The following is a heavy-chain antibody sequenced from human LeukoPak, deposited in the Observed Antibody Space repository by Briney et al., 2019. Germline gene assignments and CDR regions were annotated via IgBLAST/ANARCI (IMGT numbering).Heavy chain of an antibody. J-gene: IGHJ4*02. V-gene: IGHV1-69*01. CDR2: IIPIFGTA. D-gene: IGHD2-21*02. Sequence: SVKVSCKASGGTFSSYAISWVRQAPGQGLEWMGGIIPIFGTANYTQKFQGRVTITADESTSTAYMELSSLRSEDTAVYYCARRAAPLRVAYCGGDCYMANIWGQGTLVTVSS. CDR3: ARRAAPLRVAYCGGDCYMANI. CDR1: GGTFSSYA.